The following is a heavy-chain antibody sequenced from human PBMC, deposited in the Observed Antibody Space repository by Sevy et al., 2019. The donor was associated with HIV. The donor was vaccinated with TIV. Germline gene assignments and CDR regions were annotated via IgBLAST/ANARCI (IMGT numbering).Heavy chain of an antibody. V-gene: IGHV4-39*02. CDR1: GGSISSSSYY. CDR3: AREDYYDSSGYYYDY. CDR2: IYYSGST. Sequence: SETLSLTCTVSGGSISSSSYYWGWIRQPPGKGLEWIGSIYYSGSTYYNPSPKSRVTISVDTSKNQFSLKLSSVTAADTAVYYCAREDYYDSSGYYYDYWGQGTLVTVSS. D-gene: IGHD3-22*01. J-gene: IGHJ4*02.